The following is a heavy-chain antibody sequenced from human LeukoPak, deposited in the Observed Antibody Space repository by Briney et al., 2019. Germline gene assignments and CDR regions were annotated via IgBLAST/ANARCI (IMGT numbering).Heavy chain of an antibody. CDR3: ARSIGLTGGGVDV. Sequence: NPGGSLRLSGAASGFTFSEHNMNWVRQAPGKGLEWVSYITNGGSTIHHADSVKGRFTISRDNAKKTLYLQMNSLRAEDTAVYYCARSIGLTGGGVDVWGQGTTVTVSS. CDR1: GFTFSEHN. D-gene: IGHD3-9*01. V-gene: IGHV3-11*01. CDR2: ITNGGSTI. J-gene: IGHJ6*02.